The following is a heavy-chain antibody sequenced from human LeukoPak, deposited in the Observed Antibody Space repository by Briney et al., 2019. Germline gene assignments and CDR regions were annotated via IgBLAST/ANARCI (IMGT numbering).Heavy chain of an antibody. D-gene: IGHD1-26*01. Sequence: GGSLRLSCAASGFTFSSYAMSWVRQAPGKGLEWMGGFDPEDGETIYAQKFQGRVTMTEDTSTDTAYMELSSLRSEDTAVYYCAPLGARYRHAFDIWGQGTMVTVSS. J-gene: IGHJ3*02. CDR1: GFTFSSYA. CDR2: FDPEDGET. V-gene: IGHV1-24*01. CDR3: APLGARYRHAFDI.